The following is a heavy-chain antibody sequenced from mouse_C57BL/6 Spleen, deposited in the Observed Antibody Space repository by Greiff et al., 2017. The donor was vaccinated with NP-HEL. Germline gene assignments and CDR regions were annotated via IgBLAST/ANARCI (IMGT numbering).Heavy chain of an antibody. V-gene: IGHV1-5*01. CDR2: IYPGNSDT. Sequence: VQLQQSGTVLARPGASVKMSCKTSGYTFTSYWMHWVKQRPGQGLEWIGAIYPGNSDTSYNQKFKGKAKLTAVTSASTAYMELSSLTNEDSAVYYCTRSEGYDGLWFAYWGQGTLVTVSA. CDR3: TRSEGYDGLWFAY. J-gene: IGHJ3*01. D-gene: IGHD2-2*01. CDR1: GYTFTSYW.